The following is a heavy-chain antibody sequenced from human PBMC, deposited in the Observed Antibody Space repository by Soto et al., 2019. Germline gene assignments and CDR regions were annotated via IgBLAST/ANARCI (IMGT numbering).Heavy chain of an antibody. J-gene: IGHJ6*03. D-gene: IGHD2-2*01. CDR1: GFTFSSYA. CDR2: ISGSGGSA. Sequence: EVQLLESGGGLVQPGGSLRLSCAASGFTFSSYAMSWVRQAPGKGLEWVSAISGSGGSAYYADSVKGRFTISRDNSKNTVYLQMNSLRDEDTAVYYCANSNQSTASCSYYYYYYMDVWGKGTTVTVSS. V-gene: IGHV3-23*01. CDR3: ANSNQSTASCSYYYYYYMDV.